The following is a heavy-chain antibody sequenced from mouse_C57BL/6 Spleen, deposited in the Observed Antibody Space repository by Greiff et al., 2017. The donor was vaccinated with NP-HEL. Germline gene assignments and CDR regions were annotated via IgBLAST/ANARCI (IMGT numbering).Heavy chain of an antibody. Sequence: QVQLQQSGAELARPGASVKLSCKASGYTFTSYGISWVKQRTGQGLEWIGEIYPRSGNTYYNEKFKGKATLTADKSSSTAYMELRSLTSEDSAVYFCARWDYGSSYGFAYWGQGTLVTVSA. V-gene: IGHV1-81*01. CDR1: GYTFTSYG. J-gene: IGHJ3*01. D-gene: IGHD1-1*01. CDR2: IYPRSGNT. CDR3: ARWDYGSSYGFAY.